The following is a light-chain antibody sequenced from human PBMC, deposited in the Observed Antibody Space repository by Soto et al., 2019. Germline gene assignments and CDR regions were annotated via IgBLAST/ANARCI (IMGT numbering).Light chain of an antibody. J-gene: IGKJ1*01. CDR1: KSVSNC. CDR3: QPYGSSLT. Sequence: VLTQSPCSLSLSPGERATLACRASKSVSNCVAWYQQKSGQAPRLLIYGASSRASGIPDRFSGSGSGTDFTLTISRVEPEDFALYCCQPYGSSLTFGLGTKVDIK. V-gene: IGKV3-20*01. CDR2: GAS.